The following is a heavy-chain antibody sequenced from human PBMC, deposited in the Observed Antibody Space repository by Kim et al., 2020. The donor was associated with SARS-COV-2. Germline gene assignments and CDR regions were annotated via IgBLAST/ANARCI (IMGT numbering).Heavy chain of an antibody. V-gene: IGHV4-31*03. CDR1: GGSISSGGYY. Sequence: SETLSLTCTVSGGSISSGGYYWSWIRQHPGKGLEWIGYIYYSGSTYYNPSLKSRVTISVDTSKNQFSLKLSSVTAADTAVYYCSRLNLPRWYEPLTIFGVVHWLDPWGQGTLVTVSS. J-gene: IGHJ5*02. CDR2: IYYSGST. D-gene: IGHD3-3*01. CDR3: SRLNLPRWYEPLTIFGVVHWLDP.